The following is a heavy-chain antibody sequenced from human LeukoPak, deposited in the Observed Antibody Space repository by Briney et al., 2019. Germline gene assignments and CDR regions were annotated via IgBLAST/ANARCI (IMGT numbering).Heavy chain of an antibody. V-gene: IGHV3-13*01. J-gene: IGHJ2*01. CDR3: TKEFCGSRAACAGGSYYDF. CDR2: IGVTGDT. Sequence: GGSLRFSCAASGFTFSKDDFHWVRQAPGKGLEWAAAIGVTGDTYYADSVKGRFTISREDAANSLCLQMRSLGAGDTALYYCTKEFCGSRAACAGGSYYDFWGRGALVTVSS. CDR1: GFTFSKDD. D-gene: IGHD2-15*01.